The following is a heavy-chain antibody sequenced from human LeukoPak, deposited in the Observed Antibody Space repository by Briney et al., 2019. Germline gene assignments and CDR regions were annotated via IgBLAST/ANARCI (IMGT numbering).Heavy chain of an antibody. J-gene: IGHJ6*03. CDR2: IIPIFGTA. Sequence: SVKVSCKASGSTFSSYAISWVRQAPGQGLEWMGGIIPIFGTANYAQKFQGRVTITTDESTSTAYMELSSLRSEDTAVYYCTRGYCSGGSCYSRYYYYYMDVWGKGTTVTVSS. CDR3: TRGYCSGGSCYSRYYYYYMDV. CDR1: GSTFSSYA. D-gene: IGHD2-15*01. V-gene: IGHV1-69*05.